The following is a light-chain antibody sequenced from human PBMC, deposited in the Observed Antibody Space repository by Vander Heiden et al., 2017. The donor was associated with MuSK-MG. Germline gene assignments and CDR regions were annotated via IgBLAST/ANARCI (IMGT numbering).Light chain of an antibody. CDR3: QHRSSWPWT. CDR2: DAS. CDR1: QSVSSY. Sequence: EIVSTQSPATLSLSPGERATLSCRASQSVSSYLVWYQQKPGQAPRLLIYDASNRATGIPGRFSGSGSGTDFTLTISSLEPEDFAVYYCQHRSSWPWTFGQGTKVEIK. J-gene: IGKJ1*01. V-gene: IGKV3-11*01.